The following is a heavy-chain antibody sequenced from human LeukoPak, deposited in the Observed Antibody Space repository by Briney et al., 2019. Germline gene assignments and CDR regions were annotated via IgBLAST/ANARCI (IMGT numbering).Heavy chain of an antibody. CDR2: INTDGSST. Sequence: GGSLRLSCAASGFTFSSYWMHWVRQAPGKGLVWVSRINTDGSSTSYADSVKGRFTISRDNAKNTLYLQMNSLRAEDTAVYYCARGPRDSSSLLRYWGQGTLVTVSS. V-gene: IGHV3-74*01. CDR3: ARGPRDSSSLLRY. J-gene: IGHJ4*02. D-gene: IGHD6-6*01. CDR1: GFTFSSYW.